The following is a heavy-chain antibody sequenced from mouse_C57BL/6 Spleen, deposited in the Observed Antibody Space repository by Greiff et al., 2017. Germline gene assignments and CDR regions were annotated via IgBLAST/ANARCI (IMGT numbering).Heavy chain of an antibody. Sequence: QVQLQQSGPELVKPGASVKLSCKASGYTFTSYDITWVKQRPGQGLEWIGWIYPRDGSTKYNEKFKGKATLTVDTSSSTAYMELHSLTSEDSAVYFCAREATVVGRGFYYWGKGTTLTVSS. V-gene: IGHV1-85*01. CDR2: IYPRDGST. CDR1: GYTFTSYD. CDR3: AREATVVGRGFYY. D-gene: IGHD1-1*01. J-gene: IGHJ2*01.